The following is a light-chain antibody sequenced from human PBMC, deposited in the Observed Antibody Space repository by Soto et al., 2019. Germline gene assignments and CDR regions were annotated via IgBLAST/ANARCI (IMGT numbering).Light chain of an antibody. V-gene: IGLV1-44*01. CDR3: AAWDDSLNGYV. CDR1: NSNIGDNT. J-gene: IGLJ1*01. Sequence: QSVLTQPPSASGTPGQRVTISRYGSNSNIGDNTVDWYQQLPGTAPKLLIYSNNQRPSGVPDRFSGSKSGTSASLAINGLQSEDETDYYCAAWDDSLNGYVFGTGTKV. CDR2: SNN.